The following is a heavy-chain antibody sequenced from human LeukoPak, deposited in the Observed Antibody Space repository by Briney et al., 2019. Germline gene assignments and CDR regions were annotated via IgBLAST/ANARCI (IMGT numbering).Heavy chain of an antibody. Sequence: PGGSLRLSCAASGFTFSSYSMNWVRQAPGKGLEWVSSISSSSYIYYADSVKGRFTISRDNAKNSLYLQMNSLRAEDTAVYYCARDWGIAARPVDYWGQGTLVTVSS. D-gene: IGHD6-6*01. CDR3: ARDWGIAARPVDY. CDR2: ISSSSYI. J-gene: IGHJ4*02. CDR1: GFTFSSYS. V-gene: IGHV3-21*01.